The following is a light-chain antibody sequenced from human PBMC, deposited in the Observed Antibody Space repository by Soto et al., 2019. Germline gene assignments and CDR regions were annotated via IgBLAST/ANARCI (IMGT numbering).Light chain of an antibody. Sequence: QSVLTQPPSASGSPGQSVTISCTGTKNDVGFYDFVSWYQHHPGKAPRLIIYEVVQRPSGVPDRFSGSKSGSTASLTVSGLQAADEADYFCKSYAGSNTYAFGSGTKVTVL. J-gene: IGLJ1*01. V-gene: IGLV2-8*01. CDR2: EVV. CDR1: KNDVGFYDF. CDR3: KSYAGSNTYA.